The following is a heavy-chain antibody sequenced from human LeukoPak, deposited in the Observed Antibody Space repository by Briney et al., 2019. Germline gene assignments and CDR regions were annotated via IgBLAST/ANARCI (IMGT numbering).Heavy chain of an antibody. J-gene: IGHJ4*02. D-gene: IGHD6-6*01. CDR3: ARDLQQLGGVDY. CDR1: GFTFSSYG. CDR2: IWYDGSNK. Sequence: GGSLRLSCAASGFTFSSYGMRWVRQAPGKGLEWVAVIWYDGSNKYYADSVKGRSTISRDNSKNTLYLQMNSLRAEDTAVYYCARDLQQLGGVDYWGQGTLVTVSS. V-gene: IGHV3-33*01.